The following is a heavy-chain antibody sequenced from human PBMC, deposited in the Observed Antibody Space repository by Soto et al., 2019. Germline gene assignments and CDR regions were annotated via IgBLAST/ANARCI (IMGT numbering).Heavy chain of an antibody. Sequence: SETLSLTCTVSGGSVSSGSYYWSWIRQPPGKGLEWIGYIYYSGSTNYNPSLKSRVTISVDTSKNQFSLKLSSVTAADTAVYYCARVFAAEQWLVRTSNWFDPWGQGTLVTVSS. V-gene: IGHV4-61*01. CDR1: GGSVSSGSYY. D-gene: IGHD6-19*01. CDR2: IYYSGST. CDR3: ARVFAAEQWLVRTSNWFDP. J-gene: IGHJ5*02.